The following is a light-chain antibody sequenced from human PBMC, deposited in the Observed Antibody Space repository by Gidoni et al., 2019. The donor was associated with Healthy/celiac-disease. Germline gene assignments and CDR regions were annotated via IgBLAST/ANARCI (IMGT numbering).Light chain of an antibody. CDR3: SSYTSSSTYV. Sequence: QSALTQPAPVSGSPGQSITISCTGTSSDVGGYNYVSWYQQHPGKAPNLMIYDVSNRPSGVSNRFSGSKSGNTASLTISGLQAEDEADYYCSSYTSSSTYVFGTGTKVTVL. CDR2: DVS. V-gene: IGLV2-14*03. CDR1: SSDVGGYNY. J-gene: IGLJ1*01.